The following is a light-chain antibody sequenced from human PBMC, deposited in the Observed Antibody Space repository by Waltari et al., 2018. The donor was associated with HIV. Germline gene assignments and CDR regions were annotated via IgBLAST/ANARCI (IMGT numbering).Light chain of an antibody. J-gene: IGLJ2*01. CDR2: NNY. CDR3: ATWDDTMSVV. V-gene: IGLV1-44*01. CDR1: PSNIGGNS. Sequence: SLLTQPPSVSGAPGQRVNISRSGGPSNIGGNSVNWYRQLPGPAPILLIYNNYQRPSSVPVRFSVSNSATSASLVIIGLQSDDEADYYCATWDDTMSVVFGGGTRLTVL.